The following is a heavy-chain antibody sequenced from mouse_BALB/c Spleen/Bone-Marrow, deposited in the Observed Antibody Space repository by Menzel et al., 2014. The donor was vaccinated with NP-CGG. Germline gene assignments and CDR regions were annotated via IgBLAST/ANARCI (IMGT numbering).Heavy chain of an antibody. CDR2: IRNEANGYTT. CDR3: ARDYGNYVRFAY. V-gene: IGHV7-3*02. D-gene: IGHD2-1*01. CDR1: GFTFTDYY. Sequence: EVKLVESGGGLVQPGGSLRLSCAPSGFTFTDYYMSWVRQPPGKAPEWLGFIRNEANGYTTEYSASVKGRFTISRDNSQSILYLQMNTLRAEDSATYYCARDYGNYVRFAYWGQGTLVTVSA. J-gene: IGHJ3*01.